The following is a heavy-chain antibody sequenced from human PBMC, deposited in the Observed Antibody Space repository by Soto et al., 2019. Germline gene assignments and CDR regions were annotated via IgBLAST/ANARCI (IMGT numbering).Heavy chain of an antibody. CDR1: GGSISSYY. J-gene: IGHJ6*03. V-gene: IGHV4-59*08. CDR2: FYYSGLT. CDR3: ARGNTHGYYYMDV. D-gene: IGHD3-22*01. Sequence: QVQLQESGPGLVKPSETLSLTCAVSGGSISSYYWTWIRQPPGKGLEWIGYFYYSGLTNYNPSLKSRVTISLNTSKNLFSLRLSSVTAADTAVYFCARGNTHGYYYMDVWGRGTTVTVSS.